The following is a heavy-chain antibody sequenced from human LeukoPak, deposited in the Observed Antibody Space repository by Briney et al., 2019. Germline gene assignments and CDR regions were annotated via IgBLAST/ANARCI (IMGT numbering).Heavy chain of an antibody. D-gene: IGHD2-2*01. CDR3: AKDYCSSTSCEIDY. Sequence: GGSLRLSCAAPGFTFDDYAMHWVRQAPGKGLEWVSGISWNSGSIGYADSVKGRFTISRDNAKNSLYLQMNSLRAEDMALYYCAKDYCSSTSCEIDYWGQGTLVTVSS. J-gene: IGHJ4*02. CDR2: ISWNSGSI. V-gene: IGHV3-9*03. CDR1: GFTFDDYA.